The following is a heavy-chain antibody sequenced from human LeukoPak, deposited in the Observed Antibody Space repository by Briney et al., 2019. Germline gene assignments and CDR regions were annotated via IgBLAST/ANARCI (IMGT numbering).Heavy chain of an antibody. Sequence: PSETLSLTCTVPGGSISSYYWSWIRQPPGKGLEWIGYIYYSGSTNYNPSLKSRVTISVDTSKNQFSLKLSSVTAADTAVYYCASYYDSSGYIDYWGQGTLVTVSS. CDR3: ASYYDSSGYIDY. CDR2: IYYSGST. CDR1: GGSISSYY. V-gene: IGHV4-59*08. D-gene: IGHD3-22*01. J-gene: IGHJ4*02.